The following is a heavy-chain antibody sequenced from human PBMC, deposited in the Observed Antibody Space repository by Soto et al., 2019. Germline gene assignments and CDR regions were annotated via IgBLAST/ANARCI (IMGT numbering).Heavy chain of an antibody. CDR1: VGSVTNGYYY. CDR3: ARGDSPTSLTGPYLDS. Sequence: QVQLQESGPGLVKPSETLSLTCSVSVGSVTNGYYYWSWIRQPPGKGLEWIGYMYYSGTTTYNPSLTRRVTMSGDRPKNRYSLKLSSVTAADTAMYYCARGDSPTSLTGPYLDSWGQGTLVTVSS. V-gene: IGHV4-61*01. CDR2: MYYSGTT. D-gene: IGHD7-27*01. J-gene: IGHJ5*01.